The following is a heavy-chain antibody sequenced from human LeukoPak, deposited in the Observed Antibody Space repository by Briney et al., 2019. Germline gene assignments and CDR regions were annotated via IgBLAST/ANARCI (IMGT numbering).Heavy chain of an antibody. D-gene: IGHD5-12*01. CDR1: GFTFSDYY. Sequence: PGGSPRLSCAASGFTFSDYYMSWIRQAPGKWLEWLSYISSGGSSISYADSVQGRFTISRDNAKNSLYLQMNSLRAEDTAMYYCAREMVATADYWGQGTLVTVSS. CDR2: ISSGGSSI. J-gene: IGHJ4*02. V-gene: IGHV3-11*04. CDR3: AREMVATADY.